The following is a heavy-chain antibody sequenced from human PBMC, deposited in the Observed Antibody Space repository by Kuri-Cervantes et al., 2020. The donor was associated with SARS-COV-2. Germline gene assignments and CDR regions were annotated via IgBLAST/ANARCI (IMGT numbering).Heavy chain of an antibody. CDR1: GGSISSSNW. CDR2: IYHSGST. J-gene: IGHJ6*02. D-gene: IGHD3-9*01. V-gene: IGHV4-4*02. CDR3: ARTTELRYHHPPPETYYYGMDV. Sequence: SETLSLTCAVSGGSISSSNWWSWVRQPPGKGLEWIGYIYHSGSTYYNPSLKSRVTISVDTSKNQFSLQLSSVTAADTAVYYCARTTELRYHHPPPETYYYGMDVWGQGTTVTVSS.